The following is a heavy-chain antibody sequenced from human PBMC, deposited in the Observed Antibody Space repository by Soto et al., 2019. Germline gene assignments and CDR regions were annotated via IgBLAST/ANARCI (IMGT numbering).Heavy chain of an antibody. Sequence: PSETLSLTCTVSGGSISSYYWSWIRQPPGKGLEWIGYIYYSGSTNYNPSLKSRVTISVDTSKNQFSLKLSSVTAADTAVYYCARQGGRGSFYFDYWGQGTLVTVSS. CDR3: ARQGGRGSFYFDY. CDR1: GGSISSYY. CDR2: IYYSGST. J-gene: IGHJ4*02. D-gene: IGHD1-26*01. V-gene: IGHV4-59*08.